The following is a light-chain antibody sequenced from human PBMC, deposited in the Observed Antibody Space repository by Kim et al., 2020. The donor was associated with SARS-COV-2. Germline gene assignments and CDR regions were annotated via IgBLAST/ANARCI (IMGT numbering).Light chain of an antibody. J-gene: IGKJ3*01. V-gene: IGKV1-39*01. CDR2: AAS. Sequence: ASVGDRVTITCRTNQSISSQLNWYHQKPGRAPKLLISAASTLQGGVPSRFSGSGSETDFTLTISSLQPEDCATYFCQQSYITPFTFGPGTKVDIK. CDR1: QSISSQ. CDR3: QQSYITPFT.